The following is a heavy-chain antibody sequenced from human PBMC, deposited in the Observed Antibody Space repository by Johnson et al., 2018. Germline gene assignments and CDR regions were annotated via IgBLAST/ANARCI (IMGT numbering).Heavy chain of an antibody. CDR3: ARDYGFWSGYFVADV. CDR2: NYYSGST. CDR1: GGSISSSGYY. D-gene: IGHD3-3*01. J-gene: IGHJ6*02. V-gene: IGHV4-39*02. Sequence: QVQLQESGPGLLKPSETLSLTCTVSGGSISSSGYYWGWIRQPPGKGLEWIGSNYYSGSTYYNPSLKSRVTISVDTSNNQFSLKLSSVTASDTAVYYCARDYGFWSGYFVADVWGQGTTVTVSS.